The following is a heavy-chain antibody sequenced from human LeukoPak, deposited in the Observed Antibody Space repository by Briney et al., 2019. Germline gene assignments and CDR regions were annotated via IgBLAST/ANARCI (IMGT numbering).Heavy chain of an antibody. CDR2: ISSSGLYI. CDR3: AREFDPDYFDY. J-gene: IGHJ4*02. Sequence: GGSLRLSCTVSGFTFSGYTMHWVRQAPGKGLEWVSSISSSGLYIYFADSLKGRFTISRDNAKNSLYLQVNSLRAEDTAVYYCAREFDPDYFDYWGQGTLVTVSS. CDR1: GFTFSGYT. V-gene: IGHV3-21*01.